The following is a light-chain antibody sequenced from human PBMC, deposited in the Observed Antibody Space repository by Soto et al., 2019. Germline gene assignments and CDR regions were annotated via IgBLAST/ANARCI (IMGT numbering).Light chain of an antibody. CDR3: QVYGPSPPIT. V-gene: IGKV3-11*01. CDR2: DAS. CDR1: QNVGSY. Sequence: EIVLTHSPATLSLSPCERATLSFSASQNVGSYLAWYQHKPGQAPRLLIYDASNRATGIPARFTGSGSGADFTLTISRLEPEDFAVYYCQVYGPSPPITFGQGTRLENK. J-gene: IGKJ5*01.